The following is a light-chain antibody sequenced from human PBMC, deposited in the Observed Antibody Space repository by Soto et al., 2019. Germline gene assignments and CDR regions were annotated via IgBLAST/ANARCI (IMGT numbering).Light chain of an antibody. CDR1: SSNIGSNT. J-gene: IGLJ3*02. V-gene: IGLV1-44*01. CDR3: AAWDDSLNGWV. Sequence: QSVLTQPPSASATPGQRVTISCSGSSSNIGSNTVNWYQQLPGTAPKLLIYTINQRPSGVPDRFSGSKSGTSASLAISGLQSEDEAAYYCAAWDDSLNGWVFGGGTKLTVL. CDR2: TIN.